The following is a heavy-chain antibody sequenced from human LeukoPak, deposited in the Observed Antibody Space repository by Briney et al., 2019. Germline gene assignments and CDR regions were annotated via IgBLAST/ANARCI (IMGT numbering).Heavy chain of an antibody. CDR1: GGSINSGGHY. CDR3: ARMTTTVFFDAFDI. J-gene: IGHJ3*02. CDR2: IYYSGTT. D-gene: IGHD4-17*01. Sequence: PSETLSLTCTVSGGSINSGGHYWSWIRQHPGRGLEWIGYIYYSGTTYYNPSLKSRVTISVDTSTNKFSLRLNSVTAADTAVYCCARMTTTVFFDAFDIWGQGTMVTVSS. V-gene: IGHV4-31*03.